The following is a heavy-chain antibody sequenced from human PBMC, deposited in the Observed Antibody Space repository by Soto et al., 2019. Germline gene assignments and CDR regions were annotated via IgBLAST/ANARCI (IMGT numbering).Heavy chain of an antibody. CDR3: ARGGWLQPDYYYGMDV. CDR1: GSTFSSYA. Sequence: QVQLVQSGAEVKKPGSSVKVCCKASGSTFSSYAISWVRQAPGQGLEWMGGIIPIFGTANYAQKFQGRVTITADESTSTAYMELSSLRSEDTAVYYCARGGWLQPDYYYGMDVWGQGTTVTVSS. CDR2: IIPIFGTA. V-gene: IGHV1-69*01. J-gene: IGHJ6*02. D-gene: IGHD5-12*01.